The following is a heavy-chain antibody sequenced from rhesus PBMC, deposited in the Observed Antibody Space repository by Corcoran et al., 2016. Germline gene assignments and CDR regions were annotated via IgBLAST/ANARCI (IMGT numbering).Heavy chain of an antibody. J-gene: IGHJ6*01. D-gene: IGHD2-8*01. Sequence: EVQLVESGGGLAQPGGSLRLSGAASGFTFISYAMSWVRQAPGKGLEGVSYISNGGGRTYYADSVKGRFTISRDNSKNTLSLQMNSLRAEDTAVYYCAKGRYCSGGVCYYGLDSWGQGVVVTVSS. CDR2: ISNGGGRT. V-gene: IGHV3S5*01. CDR1: GFTFISYA. CDR3: AKGRYCSGGVCYYGLDS.